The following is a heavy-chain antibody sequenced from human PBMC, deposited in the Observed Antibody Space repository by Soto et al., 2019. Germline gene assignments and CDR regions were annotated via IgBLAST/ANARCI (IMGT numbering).Heavy chain of an antibody. CDR1: GYTFTSYG. V-gene: IGHV1-18*01. J-gene: IGHJ4*02. CDR2: ISAYNGNT. D-gene: IGHD3-16*02. Sequence: QVQLVQSGAEVKKPGASVKVSCKASGYTFTSYGISWVRQAPGQGLEWMGWISAYNGNTHYAQKLQGRVTMTTDTSTSTAYMELRSMRSDDTAVYYCARQQGFRSYYDYIWGSYRYSAYFDYWGQGTLVTVSS. CDR3: ARQQGFRSYYDYIWGSYRYSAYFDY.